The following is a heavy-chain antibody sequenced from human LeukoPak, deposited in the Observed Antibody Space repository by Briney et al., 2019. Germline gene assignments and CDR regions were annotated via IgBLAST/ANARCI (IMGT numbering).Heavy chain of an antibody. V-gene: IGHV3-53*01. CDR3: ARDGRYSYGHDAFDI. CDR2: IYSGGST. Sequence: GGSLRLSCAASGFTVSSNYMSWVRQAPGKGLEWVSVIYSGGSTYYADSVKGRFTIPRDNSKNTLYLQMNSLRAEDTAVYYCARDGRYSYGHDAFDIWGQGTMVTVSS. CDR1: GFTVSSNY. J-gene: IGHJ3*02. D-gene: IGHD5-18*01.